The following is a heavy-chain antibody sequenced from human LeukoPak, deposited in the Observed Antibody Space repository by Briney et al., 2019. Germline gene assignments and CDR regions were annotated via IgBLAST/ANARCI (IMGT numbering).Heavy chain of an antibody. Sequence: PSETLSLTXTVSGGSISSSSYYWGWIHQPPGKGLEWIGSIYYSGSTYYNPSLKSRVTISVNTSKNQFSLKLSSVTAADTAVYYCASARTTAFMDVWGKGTTVTVSS. D-gene: IGHD2-2*01. J-gene: IGHJ6*04. V-gene: IGHV4-39*07. CDR2: IYYSGST. CDR1: GGSISSSSYY. CDR3: ASARTTAFMDV.